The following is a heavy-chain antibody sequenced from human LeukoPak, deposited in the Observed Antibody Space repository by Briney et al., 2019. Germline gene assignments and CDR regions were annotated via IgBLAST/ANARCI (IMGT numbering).Heavy chain of an antibody. D-gene: IGHD2-2*01. CDR3: ARAYCSSTSCYSRGYYYYYMDV. V-gene: IGHV4-59*11. CDR1: GCSISSHY. CDR2: IYYSGST. Sequence: WETLSLTCTVSGCSISSHYWSWVRQPPGKGLEWIGYIYYSGSTNYNPSLKSRVTISVDTSKNQFSLKLSYVTAADTAVYYCARAYCSSTSCYSRGYYYYYMDVWGKGTTVTVSS. J-gene: IGHJ6*03.